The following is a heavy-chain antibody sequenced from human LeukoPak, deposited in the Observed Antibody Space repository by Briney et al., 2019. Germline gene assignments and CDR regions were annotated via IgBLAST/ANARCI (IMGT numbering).Heavy chain of an antibody. CDR3: ARRHVEYSSSSDPYYFDY. V-gene: IGHV4-61*08. CDR1: GDSISSGDYY. D-gene: IGHD6-6*01. Sequence: SETLSLTCTVSGDSISSGDYYGTWIRQPPGKGLEWIGYLDYSGSTNYNPSLKSRVTISVDTSKNQFSLKVSSVTAADTAVYYCARRHVEYSSSSDPYYFDYWGQGTLVTVSS. CDR2: LDYSGST. J-gene: IGHJ4*02.